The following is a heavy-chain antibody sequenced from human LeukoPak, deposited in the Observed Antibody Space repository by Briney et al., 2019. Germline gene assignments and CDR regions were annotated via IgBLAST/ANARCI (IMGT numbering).Heavy chain of an antibody. CDR1: GFTFSSYA. CDR3: AQVLAGGYCSGGSCPDY. V-gene: IGHV3-23*01. D-gene: IGHD2-15*01. J-gene: IGHJ4*02. CDR2: ISGSGGST. Sequence: GGSLRLSCAASGFTFSSYAMSWVRQAPGKGLEWVSAISGSGGSTYYADSVKGRFTISRDNSKNTLYLQMNSLRAEDTAVYYCAQVLAGGYCSGGSCPDYWGQGTLVTVSS.